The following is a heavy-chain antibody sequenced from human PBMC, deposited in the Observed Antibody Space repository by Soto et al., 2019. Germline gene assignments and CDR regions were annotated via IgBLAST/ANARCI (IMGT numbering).Heavy chain of an antibody. CDR1: GFTFSRYW. Sequence: PGGSLRLSCAASGFTFSRYWMHWVRQAPGKGLVWVSRINSDGSSTSYADSVKGRFTISRDNAKNTLYLQMNSLRAEDTAVYYCARAPYYYDSSGYNYYYYYGMDVWGQGTTVTVSS. CDR2: INSDGSST. J-gene: IGHJ6*02. V-gene: IGHV3-74*01. D-gene: IGHD3-22*01. CDR3: ARAPYYYDSSGYNYYYYYGMDV.